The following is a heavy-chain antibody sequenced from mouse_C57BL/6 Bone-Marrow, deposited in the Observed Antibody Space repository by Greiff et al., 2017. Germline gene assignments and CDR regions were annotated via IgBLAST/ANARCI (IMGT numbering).Heavy chain of an antibody. V-gene: IGHV1-62-2*01. D-gene: IGHD2-4*01. J-gene: IGHJ2*01. Sequence: QVQLQQSGAELVKPGASVKLSCKASGYIFTEYTIHWVKQRSGQGLEWIGWFYPGSGSIKYNERFKDKATLTADKSSNTVYMELSRLTSEDSAVYFCARHERYYDYEGYFDYWGQCTTLTASS. CDR2: FYPGSGSI. CDR1: GYIFTEYT. CDR3: ARHERYYDYEGYFDY.